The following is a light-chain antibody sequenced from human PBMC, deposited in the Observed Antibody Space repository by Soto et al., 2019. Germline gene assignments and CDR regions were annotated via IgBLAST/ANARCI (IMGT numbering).Light chain of an antibody. V-gene: IGLV2-14*01. CDR1: SSDVGASDF. J-gene: IGLJ2*01. Sequence: QSALTQPASVSESPGQSITISCTGTSSDVGASDFVSWYQQHPGKAPELIIYEISNRPSGVSSRFSGSESGNTASLTISGLQAEDESDYYCSSYTTRHTLVFGGGTKLTVL. CDR3: SSYTTRHTLV. CDR2: EIS.